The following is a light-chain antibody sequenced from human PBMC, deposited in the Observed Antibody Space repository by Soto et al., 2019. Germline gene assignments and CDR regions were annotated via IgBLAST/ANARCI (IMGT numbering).Light chain of an antibody. J-gene: IGKJ5*01. CDR3: QQANNFTIS. CDR2: AAS. V-gene: IGKV1D-12*01. CDR1: QGISRW. Sequence: DIQMTQSPSSVSASVGDRVTITCRASQGISRWLAWYQQKPGKAPKLLIYAASSLQSGVPSRFSGSGSVTDFTLTITSLQPEDFATDYYQQANNFTISFGHGTRLEIK.